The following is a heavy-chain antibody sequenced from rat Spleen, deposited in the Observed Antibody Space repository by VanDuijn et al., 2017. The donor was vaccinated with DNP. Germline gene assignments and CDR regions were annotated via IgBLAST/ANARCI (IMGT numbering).Heavy chain of an antibody. V-gene: IGHV5-25*01. CDR3: TRSSSAMRGYYFDY. D-gene: IGHD1-12*01. CDR1: GFTFSNYY. Sequence: EVQLVESGGGLVQPGRSLKLSCAVSGFTFSNYYMAWVRQAPTKGLEWVASISTGGGNTYYRDSVKGRFTISRDNAKSTLYLQMDSLRSEDTATYYCTRSSSAMRGYYFDYWGQGVMVTVSS. J-gene: IGHJ2*01. CDR2: ISTGGGNT.